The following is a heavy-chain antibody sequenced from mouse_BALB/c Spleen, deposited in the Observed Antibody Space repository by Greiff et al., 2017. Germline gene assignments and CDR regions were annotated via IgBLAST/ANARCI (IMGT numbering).Heavy chain of an antibody. CDR1: GFTFSDYY. V-gene: IGHV5-4*02. CDR3: ARDTHAMDY. J-gene: IGHJ4*01. Sequence: EVHLVESGGGLVKPGGSLKLSCAASGFTFSDYYMYWVRQTPEKRLEWVATISDGGSYTYYPDSVKGRFTISRDNAKNNLYLQMSSLKSEDTAMYYCARDTHAMDYWGQGTSVTVSS. CDR2: ISDGGSYT.